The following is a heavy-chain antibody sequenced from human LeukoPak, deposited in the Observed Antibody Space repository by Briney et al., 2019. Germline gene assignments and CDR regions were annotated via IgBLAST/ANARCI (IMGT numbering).Heavy chain of an antibody. Sequence: SETLSLTCTVFGGSISSYYWSWIRQPPGKGLEWIGYIYYSGSTNYNPSLKSRVTISVDTSKNQFSLKLSSVTAADTAVYYCAGGVYSSGWYSHWYYYGMDVWSQGTTVTVSS. CDR1: GGSISSYY. D-gene: IGHD6-19*01. CDR3: AGGVYSSGWYSHWYYYGMDV. V-gene: IGHV4-59*08. CDR2: IYYSGST. J-gene: IGHJ6*02.